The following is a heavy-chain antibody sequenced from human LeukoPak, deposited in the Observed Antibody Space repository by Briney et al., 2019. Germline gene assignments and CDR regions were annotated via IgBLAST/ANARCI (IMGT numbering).Heavy chain of an antibody. CDR3: ARESWRGYFDP. V-gene: IGHV4-59*12. D-gene: IGHD3-10*01. Sequence: SETLSLTCTVSGGSISSYYWSWIRQPPGKGLEWIGYIYYSGSTNYNPSLKSRVTISVDTSKNQFSLKLSSVTAADTAVYYCARESWRGYFDPWGQGTLVTVSS. CDR1: GGSISSYY. J-gene: IGHJ4*02. CDR2: IYYSGST.